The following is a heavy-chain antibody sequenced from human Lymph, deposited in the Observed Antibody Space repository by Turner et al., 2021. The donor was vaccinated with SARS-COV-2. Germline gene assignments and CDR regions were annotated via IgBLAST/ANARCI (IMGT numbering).Heavy chain of an antibody. J-gene: IGHJ6*02. CDR2: ILPMLGIE. CDR1: GGTFSSSA. D-gene: IGHD6-13*01. V-gene: IGHV1-69*10. Sequence: QVQLVQSGAEVKKPGSSVKVSCKASGGTFSSSAISWVRQAPGQGLEWIGVILPMLGIEKNAKKFPGRVTISAEKTTSTDYMGLSSLRSEGTAVYFCARIVEPGMGGGVYYYYYGMDVWGQGTTVTVSS. CDR3: ARIVEPGMGGGVYYYYYGMDV.